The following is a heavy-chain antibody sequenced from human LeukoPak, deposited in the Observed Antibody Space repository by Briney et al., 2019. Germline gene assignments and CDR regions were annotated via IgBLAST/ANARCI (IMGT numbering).Heavy chain of an antibody. CDR2: IYTTGST. CDR3: ARSNYVWGSYRPRQSDAFDI. V-gene: IGHV4-4*07. D-gene: IGHD3-16*02. Sequence: SETLSLTCTVSGGSISNYYWTWIRQPAGKGLEWIGRIYTTGSTNYNPSLKSRVTMSVDTSKNQFSLKLSSVTAADTAVYYCARSNYVWGSYRPRQSDAFDIWGQGTMVTVSS. CDR1: GGSISNYY. J-gene: IGHJ3*02.